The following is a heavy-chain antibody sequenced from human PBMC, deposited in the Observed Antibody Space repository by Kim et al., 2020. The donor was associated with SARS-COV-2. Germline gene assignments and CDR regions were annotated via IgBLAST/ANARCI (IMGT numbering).Heavy chain of an antibody. CDR1: GFTFSSFS. CDR2: IIGIGGYT. V-gene: IGHV3-23*01. D-gene: IGHD2-15*01. J-gene: IGHJ4*01. Sequence: GGSLRLSCAASGFTFSSFSMNWVRQAPGKWLEWLSGIIGIGGYTSYADSVKGRFTISRDNSKNTLYLQMSCLRAEDTAIFYCSKMDPHYCRTAICFEYF. CDR3: SKMDPHYCRTAICFEYF.